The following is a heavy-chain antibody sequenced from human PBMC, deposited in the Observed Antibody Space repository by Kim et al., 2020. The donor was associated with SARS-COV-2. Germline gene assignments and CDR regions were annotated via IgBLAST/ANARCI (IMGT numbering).Heavy chain of an antibody. CDR1: GYTLTELS. Sequence: ASVKVSCKVSGYTLTELSMHWVRQAPGKGLEWMGGFDPEDGETIYAQKFQGRVTMTEDTSTDTAYMELSSLRSEDTAVYYCATGRYCSGGSCPYYYYGMDVWGQGTTVTVSS. D-gene: IGHD2-15*01. J-gene: IGHJ6*02. CDR2: FDPEDGET. CDR3: ATGRYCSGGSCPYYYYGMDV. V-gene: IGHV1-24*01.